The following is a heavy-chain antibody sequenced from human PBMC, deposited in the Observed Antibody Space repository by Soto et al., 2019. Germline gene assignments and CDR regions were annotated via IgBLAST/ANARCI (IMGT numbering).Heavy chain of an antibody. V-gene: IGHV1-3*01. CDR3: ARVRYRRTWYELGDH. Sequence: ASVKVSCKASGYTFNTYTMHWVRQAPGQRLEWMGWINAGNGDTKYSQKFQDRVTITKDTSASTAYMELSSLRSEDTAVYYCARVRYRRTWYELGDHWGQGTLVTVSS. CDR1: GYTFNTYT. J-gene: IGHJ4*02. CDR2: INAGNGDT. D-gene: IGHD6-13*01.